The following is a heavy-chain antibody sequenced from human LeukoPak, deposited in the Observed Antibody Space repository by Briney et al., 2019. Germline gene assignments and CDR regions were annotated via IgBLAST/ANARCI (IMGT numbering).Heavy chain of an antibody. D-gene: IGHD3-22*01. Sequence: GASVKVSCKASGYTFTSYYMHWVRQAPGQGLEWMGIINPSGGSTSYAQKFQGRVTMTRDTSTSTVYMELSSLRSEDTAVYYCARDSGLDSSGYYPDYWGQGTLVTVSS. CDR3: ARDSGLDSSGYYPDY. CDR2: INPSGGST. V-gene: IGHV1-46*01. CDR1: GYTFTSYY. J-gene: IGHJ4*02.